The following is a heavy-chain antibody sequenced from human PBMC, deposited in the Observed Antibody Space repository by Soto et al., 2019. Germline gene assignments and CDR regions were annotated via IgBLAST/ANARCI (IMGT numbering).Heavy chain of an antibody. Sequence: SETLSLTCTVAGGSVSSHYLSWIRQPTGKGLEWIGYIYYTGSTYYNPSLKSRVTMSLDTSRNQLLLQLNSVTAADTAVYYCARESAGSGKNNWFDPWGQGTLVTVSS. D-gene: IGHD3-10*01. V-gene: IGHV4-59*02. CDR2: IYYTGST. CDR1: GGSVSSHY. J-gene: IGHJ5*02. CDR3: ARESAGSGKNNWFDP.